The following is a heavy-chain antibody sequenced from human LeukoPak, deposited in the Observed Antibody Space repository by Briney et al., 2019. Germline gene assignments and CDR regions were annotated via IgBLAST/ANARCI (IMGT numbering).Heavy chain of an antibody. V-gene: IGHV4-30-2*01. CDR2: IYHSGST. CDR3: ARAPFMSAFDY. Sequence: SETLSLTCAVSGGSISSGGYSWSWIRQPPGKSLEWIGYIYHSGSTYYNPSLKSRVTISVDRSKNQFSLKLSSVTAADTAVYYCARAPFMSAFDYWGQGTLVTVSS. J-gene: IGHJ4*02. D-gene: IGHD3-16*01. CDR1: GGSISSGGYS.